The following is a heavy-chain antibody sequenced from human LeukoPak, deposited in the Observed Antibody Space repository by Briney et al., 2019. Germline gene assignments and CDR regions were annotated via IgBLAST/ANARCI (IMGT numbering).Heavy chain of an antibody. CDR2: ISSSGTYR. J-gene: IGHJ4*02. Sequence: GGSLRLSCAVSGFTFSSYSMSWVRQAPGKGLEWVSSISSSGTYRYYADSVKGRFTISRDNAKNSLYLQMNSLRAEDTAVYYCAKGKDSVAGATNDYWGQGTLVTVSS. CDR1: GFTFSSYS. V-gene: IGHV3-21*01. D-gene: IGHD6-19*01. CDR3: AKGKDSVAGATNDY.